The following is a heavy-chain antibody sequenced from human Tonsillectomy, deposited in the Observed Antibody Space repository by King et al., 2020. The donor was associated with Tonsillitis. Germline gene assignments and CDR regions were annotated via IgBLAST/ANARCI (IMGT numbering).Heavy chain of an antibody. CDR1: GFTFDDYA. J-gene: IGHJ3*02. D-gene: IGHD3-16*01. V-gene: IGHV3-9*01. Sequence: QLVQSGGGLVQPGRSLRLSCAASGFTFDDYAMHWVRQAPGKGLEWVSGISWNSGSIGYADSVKGRFTISRDNAKNSLYLQMNSLRAEDTALYYCAKDRGFGWGNAFDIWGQGTMVTVSS. CDR2: ISWNSGSI. CDR3: AKDRGFGWGNAFDI.